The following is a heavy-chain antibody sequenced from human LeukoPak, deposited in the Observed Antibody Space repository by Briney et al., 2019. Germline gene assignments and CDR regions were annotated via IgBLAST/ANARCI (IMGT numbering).Heavy chain of an antibody. CDR2: ISAYNGNT. D-gene: IGHD3-10*01. Sequence: ASVKVSCKASGYTFTSYGISWVRQAPGQGLEWMGWISAYNGNTNYAQKLQGRVTMTTDTSTSTAYMELRSLRSDDTAVYYCARDGLLWFGELRSPYGMDVWGRGTTVTVSS. CDR3: ARDGLLWFGELRSPYGMDV. J-gene: IGHJ6*02. V-gene: IGHV1-18*01. CDR1: GYTFTSYG.